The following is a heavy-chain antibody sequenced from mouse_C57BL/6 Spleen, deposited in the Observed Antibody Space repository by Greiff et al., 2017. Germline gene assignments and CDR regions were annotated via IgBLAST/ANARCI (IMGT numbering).Heavy chain of an antibody. Sequence: QVHVKQPGAELVKPGASVKLSCKASGYTFTSYWMHWVKQRPGRGLEWIGRIDPNSGGTKYNEKFKSKATLTVDKPSSTAYMQLSSLTSEDSAVYYCARMNYSNPYWYFDVWGTGTTVTVSS. V-gene: IGHV1-72*01. CDR2: IDPNSGGT. CDR1: GYTFTSYW. CDR3: ARMNYSNPYWYFDV. J-gene: IGHJ1*03. D-gene: IGHD2-5*01.